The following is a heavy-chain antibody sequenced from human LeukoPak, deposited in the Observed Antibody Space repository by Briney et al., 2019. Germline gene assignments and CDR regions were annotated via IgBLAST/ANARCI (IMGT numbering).Heavy chain of an antibody. Sequence: GASVKVSCKASGYSFTRYGISWVRQAPGRGLEWMGWISAYNGNTNYAQKLQGRVTMTTDTSTSTAYMELRSLRSDDTAVYYCAREGESQWFDPWGQGTLVTVSS. J-gene: IGHJ5*02. D-gene: IGHD3-16*01. V-gene: IGHV1-18*01. CDR3: AREGESQWFDP. CDR2: ISAYNGNT. CDR1: GYSFTRYG.